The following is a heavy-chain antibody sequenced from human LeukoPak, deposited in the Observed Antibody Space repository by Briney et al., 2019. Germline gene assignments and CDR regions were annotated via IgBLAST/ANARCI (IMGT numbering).Heavy chain of an antibody. D-gene: IGHD3-22*01. CDR2: IYTSGST. V-gene: IGHV4-4*07. J-gene: IGHJ4*02. Sequence: SETLSLTCTVSGGSISSYYWSWIRQPAGKGLEWIGRIYTSGSTNYNPSLKSRVTMSVDTSKNQFSLKLSSVTAADTAVYYCARGYDSSGYYFSGADYWGQGTLDTVSS. CDR1: GGSISSYY. CDR3: ARGYDSSGYYFSGADY.